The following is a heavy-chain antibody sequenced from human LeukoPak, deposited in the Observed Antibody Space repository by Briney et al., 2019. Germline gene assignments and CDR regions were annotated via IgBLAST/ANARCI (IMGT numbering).Heavy chain of an antibody. CDR1: GYTFTIYG. J-gene: IGHJ5*02. CDR2: ISAYNGNT. D-gene: IGHD6-6*01. CDR3: ARDSSSSSGDWFDP. Sequence: ASVKVSCTASGYTFTIYGISWVRQAPGQGLEWMGWISAYNGNTNYAQKLQGRVTMTTDTSTSTAYMELRSLRSDDTAVYYCARDSSSSSGDWFDPWGQGTLVTVSS. V-gene: IGHV1-18*01.